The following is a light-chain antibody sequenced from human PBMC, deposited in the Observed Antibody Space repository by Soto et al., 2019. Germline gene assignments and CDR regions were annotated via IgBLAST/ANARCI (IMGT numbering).Light chain of an antibody. V-gene: IGLV2-14*01. J-gene: IGLJ1*01. Sequence: QSALTQPASVSGSPGQSITISCTGTSSDVGGYNYVSWYQQHPGKAPKLMIYDVSNRPSGVSNRYSGSKSGNTASLTISGLQAEDGADYYCISYPICSSLNYVFGTGTKVTVL. CDR1: SSDVGGYNY. CDR3: ISYPICSSLNYV. CDR2: DVS.